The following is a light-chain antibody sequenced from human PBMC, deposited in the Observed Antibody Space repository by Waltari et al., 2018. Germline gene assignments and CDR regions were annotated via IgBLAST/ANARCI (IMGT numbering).Light chain of an antibody. J-gene: IGLJ2*01. CDR3: CSYAGSSILV. Sequence: QSALAQPASVSGSPGQSTTLSCPGTNSDVGSYNLVSWYQQHPGKAPKLMIYEGSKRPSGVSNRFSGSKSGNTASLTISGLQAEDETDYYCCSYAGSSILVFGGGTKLTVL. CDR1: NSDVGSYNL. V-gene: IGLV2-23*01. CDR2: EGS.